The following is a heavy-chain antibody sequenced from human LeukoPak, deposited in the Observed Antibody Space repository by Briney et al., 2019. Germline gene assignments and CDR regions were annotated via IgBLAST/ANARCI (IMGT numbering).Heavy chain of an antibody. CDR1: GFTFSSYW. D-gene: IGHD2-15*01. V-gene: IGHV3-7*01. Sequence: PGGSLRLSCAASGFTFSSYWMSWVRQAPGKGLEWVANIKQDGSEKYYVDSVKGRFTISRDNAKNSLYLQMSSLRAEDTALYYCASRSSVAASGPGWGQGTQVTVSS. CDR2: IKQDGSEK. J-gene: IGHJ4*02. CDR3: ASRSSVAASGPG.